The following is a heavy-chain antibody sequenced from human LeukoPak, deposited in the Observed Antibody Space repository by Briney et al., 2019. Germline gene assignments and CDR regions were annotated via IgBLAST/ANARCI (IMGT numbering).Heavy chain of an antibody. V-gene: IGHV1-2*02. D-gene: IGHD3-22*01. CDR1: GYTFTGYY. CDR3: ATLEYYYDSSGYLDI. J-gene: IGHJ3*02. Sequence: ASVKVSCKASGYTFTGYYMHWVRQAPGQGLEWMGWINPNSGGTNYAQKFQGRVTMTRDTSISTAYMELSRLRSDDTAVYYCATLEYYYDSSGYLDIWGQGTMVTVSS. CDR2: INPNSGGT.